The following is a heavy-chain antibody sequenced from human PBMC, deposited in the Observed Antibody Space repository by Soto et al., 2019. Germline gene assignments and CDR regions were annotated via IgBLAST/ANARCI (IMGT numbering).Heavy chain of an antibody. CDR2: TDYSGNT. CDR3: ARAVGDPLYYLDY. CDR1: SDSISSYY. V-gene: IGHV4-59*08. D-gene: IGHD6-19*01. Sequence: SETLSLTCTVSSDSISSYYWIWIRQSPGKGLEWIGYTDYSGNTNYNPSLKSRVTISGDTSKNQFSLRLSSVTAADTAVYYCARAVGDPLYYLDYWGRGTLVTVSS. J-gene: IGHJ4*02.